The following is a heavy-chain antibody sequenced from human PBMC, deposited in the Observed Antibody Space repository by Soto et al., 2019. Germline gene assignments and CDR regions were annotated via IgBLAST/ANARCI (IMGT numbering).Heavy chain of an antibody. V-gene: IGHV3-33*01. CDR3: ARDPAAAGLKYFQH. CDR1: GFTFSSYG. Sequence: TGGSLRLSCAASGFTFSSYGMHWVRQAPGMGLEWVALIWYDGSNKYYADSVKGRFTISRDNSKNTLYLQMNSLRGEDTAVYYCARDPAAAGLKYFQHWGQGTLVTVSS. CDR2: IWYDGSNK. D-gene: IGHD6-13*01. J-gene: IGHJ1*01.